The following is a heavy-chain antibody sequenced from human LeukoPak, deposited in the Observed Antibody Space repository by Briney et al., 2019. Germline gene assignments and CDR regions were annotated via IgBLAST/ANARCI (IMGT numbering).Heavy chain of an antibody. Sequence: GESLKISCKGSGYSFTSYWIGWVRQMPGKGLEWMGIINPRDSDTKYSPSFQGQVTISVDKSISTAYLQWSSLKASDTAMYYCARQSVDGRYTFDYWGQGTLVTVSS. CDR1: GYSFTSYW. J-gene: IGHJ4*02. CDR3: ARQSVDGRYTFDY. V-gene: IGHV5-51*01. D-gene: IGHD3-16*02. CDR2: INPRDSDT.